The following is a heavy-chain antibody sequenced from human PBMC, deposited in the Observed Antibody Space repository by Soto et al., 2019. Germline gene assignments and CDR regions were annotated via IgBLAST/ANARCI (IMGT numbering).Heavy chain of an antibody. CDR1: GFIFSDFS. J-gene: IGHJ6*02. Sequence: LRLSCAVSGFIFSDFSMNWVRQAPGKGLEWVASIGSSGGHIFYADSVKGRFTISRDNAKKSLDLQINSLRAEDTAVYYCAREKKHQSLGGRFGMDVWGQGTTVTVSS. V-gene: IGHV3-21*01. CDR2: IGSSGGHI. D-gene: IGHD2-2*01. CDR3: AREKKHQSLGGRFGMDV.